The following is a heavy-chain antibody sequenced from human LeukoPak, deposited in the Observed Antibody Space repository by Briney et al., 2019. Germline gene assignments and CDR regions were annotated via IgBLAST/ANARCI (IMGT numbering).Heavy chain of an antibody. CDR3: ARGGSYYDFWSGTFDY. D-gene: IGHD3-3*01. CDR1: GGSISSSSYY. V-gene: IGHV4-39*01. CDR2: IYYSGST. Sequence: SETLSLTCTVSGGSISSSSYYWGWIRQPPGKELEWIGSIYYSGSTYYNPSLKSRVTISVDTSKNQFSLKLSSVTAADTAVYYCARGGSYYDFWSGTFDYWGQGTLVTVSS. J-gene: IGHJ4*02.